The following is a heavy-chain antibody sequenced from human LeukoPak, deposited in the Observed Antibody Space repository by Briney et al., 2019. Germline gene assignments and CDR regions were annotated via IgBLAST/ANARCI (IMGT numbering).Heavy chain of an antibody. D-gene: IGHD1-26*01. V-gene: IGHV3-7*04. Sequence: PGGSLRLCCAASGFTFSSYWMSWVRQAPGKGLEWVANIKQDGSEKYYVDSVKGRFTISRDNAKNPLYLQMNSLRAEHTAVYHCAREVGATIYFDYWGQGILVTVSS. CDR1: GFTFSSYW. CDR3: AREVGATIYFDY. J-gene: IGHJ4*02. CDR2: IKQDGSEK.